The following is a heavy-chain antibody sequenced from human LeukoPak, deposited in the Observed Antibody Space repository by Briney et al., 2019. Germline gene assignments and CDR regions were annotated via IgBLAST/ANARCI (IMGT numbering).Heavy chain of an antibody. CDR3: PERSGDVGGYFD. J-gene: IGHJ4*02. Sequence: PSETLSLTCTVSGGSISSSSYYWGWIRQPPGKGLEWIGSIYYSGSTYYNPSLKSRVTISVDTSKNQFSLKLSSVTAADTAVYYCPERSGDVGGYFDWGQGTLVTVSS. CDR2: IYYSGST. D-gene: IGHD3-22*01. V-gene: IGHV4-39*01. CDR1: GGSISSSSYY.